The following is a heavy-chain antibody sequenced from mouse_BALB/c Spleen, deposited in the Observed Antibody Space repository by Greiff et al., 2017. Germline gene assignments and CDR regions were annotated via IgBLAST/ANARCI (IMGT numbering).Heavy chain of an antibody. Sequence: EVKLVESGGGLVKPGGSLKLSCAASGFTFSSYAMSWVRQTPEKRLEWVASISSGGSTYYPDSVKGRFTISRDNARNILYLQMSSLRSEDTAMYYCARGRNGYDYAMDYWGQGTSVTVSS. CDR2: ISSGGST. CDR3: ARGRNGYDYAMDY. CDR1: GFTFSSYA. J-gene: IGHJ4*01. D-gene: IGHD2-2*01. V-gene: IGHV5-6-5*01.